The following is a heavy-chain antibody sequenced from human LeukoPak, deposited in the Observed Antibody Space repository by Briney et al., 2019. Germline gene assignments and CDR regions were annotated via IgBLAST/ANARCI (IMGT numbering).Heavy chain of an antibody. J-gene: IGHJ4*02. CDR1: GYTFTGYY. D-gene: IGHD6-19*01. CDR2: INPNSGGT. V-gene: IGHV1-2*02. Sequence: GASVKVSCKASGYTFTGYYMHLVRQAPGQGLEWMGWINPNSGGTNYAQKVQGRVTITRETSISTAYMELSRLRSGDTAVYYCVRWSSSGIDYWGPGALVTVSS. CDR3: VRWSSSGIDY.